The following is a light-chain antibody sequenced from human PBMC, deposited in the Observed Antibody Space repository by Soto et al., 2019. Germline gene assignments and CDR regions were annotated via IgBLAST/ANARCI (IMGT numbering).Light chain of an antibody. CDR2: RNT. J-gene: IGLJ1*01. CDR3: QSCDSSLSGSGV. V-gene: IGLV1-40*01. Sequence: QSVLTQPPSVSGAPGQRVTISCTGSSSNIGAGYDVHWYQQLPGTAPKLLIYRNTNRPSGVPDRFSGSKSGTSASLAITGLQAEAEADYYCQSCDSSLSGSGVFGTGTKVTVL. CDR1: SSNIGAGYD.